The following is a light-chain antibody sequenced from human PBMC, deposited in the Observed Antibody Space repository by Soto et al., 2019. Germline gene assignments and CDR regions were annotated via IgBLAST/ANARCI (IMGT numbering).Light chain of an antibody. J-gene: IGKJ5*01. Sequence: EVVLTQSQATLSLSPGERATLSCRASQSVSSYLAWYQQKPGQAPRLLIYDASNRATGIPARFSGSGSGTDFTLTISSLEPEDFAVYYCPQRSNWPITFGQGTRLEI. V-gene: IGKV3-11*01. CDR3: PQRSNWPIT. CDR2: DAS. CDR1: QSVSSY.